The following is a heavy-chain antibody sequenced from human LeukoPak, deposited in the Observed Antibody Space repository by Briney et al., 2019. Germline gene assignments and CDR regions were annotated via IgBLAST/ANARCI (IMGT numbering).Heavy chain of an antibody. V-gene: IGHV3-48*03. CDR3: ARDRGSGSYYDY. CDR1: GFTFSSYS. D-gene: IGHD3-10*01. CDR2: ISSSGSTI. J-gene: IGHJ4*02. Sequence: PGGSLRLSCAASGFTFSSYSVIWARQAPGKGLEWVSYISSSGSTIYYADSVKGRFTISRDNAKNSLHLQMNSLRAEDTAVYYCARDRGSGSYYDYWGQGTLVTVSS.